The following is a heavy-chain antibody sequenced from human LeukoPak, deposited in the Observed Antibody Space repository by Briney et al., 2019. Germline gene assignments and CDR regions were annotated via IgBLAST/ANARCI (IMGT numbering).Heavy chain of an antibody. CDR2: IYHSGST. V-gene: IGHV4-4*02. J-gene: IGHJ6*03. CDR3: ARAHDGTYYMDV. CDR1: GGSISSSNW. Sequence: NSSGSLSLTCAVSGGSISSSNWWSWVRQPPGKGLEWIGEIYHSGSTNYNPSLKSRVTISVDTSNNQFSLKLSSVTAADTDVYYCARAHDGTYYMDVWGKGTTVTVSS. D-gene: IGHD1-14*01.